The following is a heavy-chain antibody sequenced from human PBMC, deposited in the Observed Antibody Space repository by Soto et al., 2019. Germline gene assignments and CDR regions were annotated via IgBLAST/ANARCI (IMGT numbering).Heavy chain of an antibody. J-gene: IGHJ3*02. D-gene: IGHD7-27*01. CDR2: ISDSGGGT. Sequence: GGSLRLSCAASGFSYNMYAMSWVRQAPGKGLEWVSGISDSGGGTYYAYSVKGRFTISRDNSKNTLYLQMNSLRADDTAVYYCARHWDCLDAFDIWGQGTMVTVSS. CDR1: GFSYNMYA. V-gene: IGHV3-23*01. CDR3: ARHWDCLDAFDI.